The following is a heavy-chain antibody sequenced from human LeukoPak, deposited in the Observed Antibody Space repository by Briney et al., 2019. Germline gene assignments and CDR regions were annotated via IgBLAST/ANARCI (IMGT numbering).Heavy chain of an antibody. D-gene: IGHD3-22*01. J-gene: IGHJ4*02. CDR3: ARHGPFYYYDSSGYYPDY. Sequence: GESLQVSCKCSGYSFTIYWIGWVRQMPGKGLEWMGIIYPGDSDPRYSPSFQGQVTISPDKSISTAYLQWSSLKASDTAMYYCARHGPFYYYDSSGYYPDYWGQGTLVTVSS. V-gene: IGHV5-51*01. CDR2: IYPGDSDP. CDR1: GYSFTIYW.